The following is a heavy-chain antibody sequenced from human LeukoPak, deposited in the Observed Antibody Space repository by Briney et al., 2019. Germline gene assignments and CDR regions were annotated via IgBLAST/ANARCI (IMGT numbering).Heavy chain of an antibody. J-gene: IGHJ4*02. V-gene: IGHV3-23*01. CDR1: GFTFNDYA. D-gene: IGHD2-2*01. CDR3: GRRLCRGTACYYFDY. Sequence: PGGSLRLSCATSGFTFNDYAMNWVRQAPGKGLEWVAGISGSGADTYYADSVKGRFTISRDNSKNTLYLQTDTLRVEDTAVHYCGRRLCRGTACYYFDYWGQGTLVTVSS. CDR2: ISGSGADT.